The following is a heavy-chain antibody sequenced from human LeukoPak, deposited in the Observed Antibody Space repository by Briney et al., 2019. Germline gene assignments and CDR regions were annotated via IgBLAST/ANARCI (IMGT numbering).Heavy chain of an antibody. J-gene: IGHJ5*02. V-gene: IGHV4-59*01. CDR2: IYYSGST. Sequence: SETLSLTCTVSGGSISSYYWSWIRQPPGKGLEWIGYIYYSGSTNYNPSLKSRVTISVDTSKNQFSLKLSSVTAADTAVYSCARAEGVAVADWFDPWGQGTLVTVSS. CDR1: GGSISSYY. CDR3: ARAEGVAVADWFDP. D-gene: IGHD6-19*01.